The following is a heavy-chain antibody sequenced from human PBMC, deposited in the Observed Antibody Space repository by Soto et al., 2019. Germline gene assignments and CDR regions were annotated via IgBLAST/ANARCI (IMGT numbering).Heavy chain of an antibody. D-gene: IGHD3-3*01. J-gene: IGHJ5*02. CDR1: GYTFTSYG. V-gene: IGHV1-18*04. CDR2: ISAYNGNT. Sequence: ASVKVSCKASGYTFTSYGISWVRQAPGQGLEWMGWISAYNGNTNYAQKLQGRVTMTTDTSTSTAYMELRSLRSDDTAVYYCARNYYDFWSGYRDWFDPWGQVTLVTVSS. CDR3: ARNYYDFWSGYRDWFDP.